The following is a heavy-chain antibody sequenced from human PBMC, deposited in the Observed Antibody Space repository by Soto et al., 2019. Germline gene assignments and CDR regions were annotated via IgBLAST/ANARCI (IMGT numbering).Heavy chain of an antibody. D-gene: IGHD3-3*01. V-gene: IGHV4-59*08. CDR3: ARLFRDVYNAVEY. J-gene: IGHJ4*02. CDR1: GGSISSYP. Sequence: ASGTLSLTCTVSGGSISSYPWGWIRQSPGKGLEWIGYTSNSAPTIYNPSLKSRVTISADTSKNQFSLRLSSVTAADTAVYFCARLFRDVYNAVEYWGQGALVTVSS. CDR2: TSNSAPT.